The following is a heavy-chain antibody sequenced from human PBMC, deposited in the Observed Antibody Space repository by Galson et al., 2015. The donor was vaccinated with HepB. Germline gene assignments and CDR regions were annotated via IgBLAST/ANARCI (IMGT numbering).Heavy chain of an antibody. CDR3: ARGFPLQGIVQWLVQEDEYRNWFDP. D-gene: IGHD6-19*01. Sequence: SVKVSCKASGYTFTSYYMHWVRQAPGQGLEWMGIINPSGGSTSYAQKFQGRVTMTRDTSTSTVYMELSSLRSEDTAVYYCARGFPLQGIVQWLVQEDEYRNWFDPWGQGTLVTVSS. J-gene: IGHJ5*02. V-gene: IGHV1-46*01. CDR1: GYTFTSYY. CDR2: INPSGGST.